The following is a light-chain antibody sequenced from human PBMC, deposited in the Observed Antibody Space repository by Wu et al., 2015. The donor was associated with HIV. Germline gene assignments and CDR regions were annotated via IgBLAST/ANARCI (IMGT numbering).Light chain of an antibody. J-gene: IGKJ4*02. CDR2: GAS. Sequence: EIVLTQSPVTLSVSPGESATLSCKASQSVNVNLAWYQQKPGQPPRLLIYGASTRASGVPARFSGSGSGTDFTLTISSLQSGDFAVYYCQQYNDWPLFGGGTKVDLK. V-gene: IGKV3-15*01. CDR1: QSVNVN. CDR3: QQYNDWPL.